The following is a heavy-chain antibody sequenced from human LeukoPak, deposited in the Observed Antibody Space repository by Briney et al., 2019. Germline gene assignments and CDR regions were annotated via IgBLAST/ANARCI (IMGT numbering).Heavy chain of an antibody. V-gene: IGHV4-59*01. D-gene: IGHD6-19*01. J-gene: IGHJ3*02. CDR1: GGSISSYY. Sequence: PSETLSLTCTVSGGSISSYYWSWIRQPPGKGPEWIGYIYYSGSTNYNPSLKSRVTISADTSKNQFSLKLSSVTAADTAGYYCARDRYSSGWHEGVVAFDIWGQGTMVTVSS. CDR2: IYYSGST. CDR3: ARDRYSSGWHEGVVAFDI.